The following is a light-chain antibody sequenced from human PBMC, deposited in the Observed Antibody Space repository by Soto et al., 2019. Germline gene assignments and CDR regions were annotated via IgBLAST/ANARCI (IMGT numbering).Light chain of an antibody. V-gene: IGLV2-14*01. CDR2: EVN. J-gene: IGLJ1*01. CDR3: ISYTTSSTSV. CDR1: RYDVGAYNY. Sequence: QSALTQPASVSGSPGQSITISCTGTRYDVGAYNYVSWYQQYPGKAPKLIISEVNNRPSGVSHRFSGSKSGNTASLTISGLQAEDEADYYCISYTTSSTSVFGTGTKLTVL.